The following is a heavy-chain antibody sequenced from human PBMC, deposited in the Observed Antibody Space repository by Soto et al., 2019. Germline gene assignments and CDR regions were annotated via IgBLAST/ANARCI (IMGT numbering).Heavy chain of an antibody. D-gene: IGHD3-3*01. Sequence: QPGGSLRLSCAASGFTLSSYAMSWVRQAPGKGLEWVSAISGSGGSTYYADSVKGRFTISRDNSKNTLYLQMNSLRAEDTAVYYCAKDRGFLEWHDPWGQGTLVTVSS. J-gene: IGHJ5*02. CDR1: GFTLSSYA. V-gene: IGHV3-23*01. CDR2: ISGSGGST. CDR3: AKDRGFLEWHDP.